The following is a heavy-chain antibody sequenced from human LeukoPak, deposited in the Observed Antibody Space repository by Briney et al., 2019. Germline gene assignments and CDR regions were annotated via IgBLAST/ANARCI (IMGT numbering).Heavy chain of an antibody. CDR3: ARAGYYYYYSMDV. J-gene: IGHJ6*02. CDR2: IYYSGST. Sequence: KPSETLSLTCTVSGGSISSYYWSWIRQPPGKGLEWIGYIYYSGSTNYNPSLKSRVTISVDTSKNQFSLKLSSVTAADTAVYYCARAGYYYYYSMDVWGQGTTVTVSS. V-gene: IGHV4-59*01. D-gene: IGHD3-10*01. CDR1: GGSISSYY.